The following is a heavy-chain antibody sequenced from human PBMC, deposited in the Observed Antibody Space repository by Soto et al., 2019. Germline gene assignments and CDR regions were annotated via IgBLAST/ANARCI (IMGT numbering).Heavy chain of an antibody. V-gene: IGHV1-69*13. J-gene: IGHJ3*02. CDR1: GGTFSSYA. D-gene: IGHD3-10*01. Sequence: SVKVSCKASGGTFSSYAISWVRQAPGQGLEWMGGIIPIFGTANYAQKFQGRVTITADGSTSTAYMELSSLRSEDMAVYYCASPPSGGGGAFDIWGQGTMVTVSS. CDR2: IIPIFGTA. CDR3: ASPPSGGGGAFDI.